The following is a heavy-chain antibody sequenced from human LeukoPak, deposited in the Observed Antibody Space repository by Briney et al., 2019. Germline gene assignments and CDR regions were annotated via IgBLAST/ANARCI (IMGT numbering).Heavy chain of an antibody. CDR1: GGTFSSYA. Sequence: ASVKVSCKASGGTFSSYAISWVRQAPGQGLEWMGWINPNSGGTNYAQKFQGRVTMTRDTSISTAYMELSRLRSDDTAVYYCARDRSGSYYLDAFDIWGQGTMVTVSS. CDR2: INPNSGGT. J-gene: IGHJ3*02. V-gene: IGHV1-2*02. CDR3: ARDRSGSYYLDAFDI. D-gene: IGHD1-26*01.